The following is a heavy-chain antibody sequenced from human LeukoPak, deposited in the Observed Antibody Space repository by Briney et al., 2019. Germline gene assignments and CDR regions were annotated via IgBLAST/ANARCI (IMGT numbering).Heavy chain of an antibody. CDR2: FNPKDDEI. CDR3: ARDRLGSGRGNVDY. J-gene: IGHJ4*02. CDR1: GYTLTELS. Sequence: GASVKVSCKVSGYTLTELSLNWVRRAPGKGLEWMGTFNPKDDEIIYAQNFQGRVTMTDDTSTNTAYMELSSLRSDDTAVYYCARDRLGSGRGNVDYWGQGTLVTVSS. V-gene: IGHV1-24*01. D-gene: IGHD3-10*01.